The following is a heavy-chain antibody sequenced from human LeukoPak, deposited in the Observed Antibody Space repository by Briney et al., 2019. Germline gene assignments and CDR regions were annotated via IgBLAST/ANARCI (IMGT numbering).Heavy chain of an antibody. CDR3: TTGGFGMITHAFDI. J-gene: IGHJ3*02. CDR1: GFTFSNAW. V-gene: IGHV3-15*01. Sequence: GGSLRLSCAASGFTFSNAWMSWVRQAPGKGLEWVGRIKRKTDGGTTDYAAPVKGRFTISREDSKNTLYLQMNTLKTEDTAVYYCTTGGFGMITHAFDIWGQGTMVTVSS. D-gene: IGHD3-16*01. CDR2: IKRKTDGGTT.